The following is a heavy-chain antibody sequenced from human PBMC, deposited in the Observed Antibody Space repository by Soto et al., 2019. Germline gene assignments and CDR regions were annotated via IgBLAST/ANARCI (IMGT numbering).Heavy chain of an antibody. V-gene: IGHV3-7*01. CDR1: GFTFSGHW. J-gene: IGHJ6*03. D-gene: IGHD2-2*01. CDR3: ARDRAFCSGTNCRRGSIYYYYMDV. Sequence: EVHLVESGGGLVQPGGSLRLSCAASGFTFSGHWMSWVRQAPGKVLEWVAHIKQDGSETFYVGSVKGRFTISRDNAKNSLDLQMTSLRAEDTALYYCARDRAFCSGTNCRRGSIYYYYMDVWGNGTTVTVSS. CDR2: IKQDGSET.